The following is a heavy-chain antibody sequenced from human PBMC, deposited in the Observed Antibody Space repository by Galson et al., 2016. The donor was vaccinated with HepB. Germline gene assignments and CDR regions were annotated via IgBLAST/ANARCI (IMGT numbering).Heavy chain of an antibody. Sequence: ETLSLTCTVSGGSISSGSYYWGWIRQPPGKGLEWIGSTYYTGSTYYNPSLKSRVTISVDTSKNQFSLNLRSVTAADTAVYYCARQPIDYCTHGSCYAGYWGQGTLVTVSS. D-gene: IGHD2-15*01. CDR1: GGSISSGSYY. CDR3: ARQPIDYCTHGSCYAGY. CDR2: TYYTGST. V-gene: IGHV4-39*01. J-gene: IGHJ4*02.